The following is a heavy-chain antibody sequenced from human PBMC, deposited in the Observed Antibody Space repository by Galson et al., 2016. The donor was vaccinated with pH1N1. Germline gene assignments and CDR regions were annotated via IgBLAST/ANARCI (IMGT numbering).Heavy chain of an antibody. CDR3: AHREVMITNAFDF. D-gene: IGHD3-16*01. CDR1: GFSISSSGMG. CDR2: IYWDDDK. J-gene: IGHJ3*01. V-gene: IGHV2-5*02. Sequence: PALVKPTQTLTLTCTFSGFSISSSGMGVGWIRQPPGKALEWLALIYWDDDKRYSPSLKSRLTITKDTSENQVILTMTNMDPVVTATYYCAHREVMITNAFDFWGPGTMVTVSS.